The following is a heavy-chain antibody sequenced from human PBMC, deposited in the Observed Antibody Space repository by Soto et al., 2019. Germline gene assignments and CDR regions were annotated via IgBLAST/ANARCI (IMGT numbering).Heavy chain of an antibody. J-gene: IGHJ4*02. CDR2: IKQDESEK. CDR1: GFSFSSYW. Sequence: EVQLVESGGGLVQPGGSLRISCKGSGFSFSSYWMSWVRQAPGKGMEWVASIKQDESEKYYVDSVKGRFTISRDNVDDSVFLHMNSLSAEDTAVYICVRDVGFDYVNWGQGTLVTVSS. V-gene: IGHV3-7*01. D-gene: IGHD3-16*01. CDR3: VRDVGFDYVN.